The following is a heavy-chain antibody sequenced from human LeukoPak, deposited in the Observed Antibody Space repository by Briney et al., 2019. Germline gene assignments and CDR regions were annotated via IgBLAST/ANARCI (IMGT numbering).Heavy chain of an antibody. CDR3: ARAGYCSSTSCPSHYYYGMDV. D-gene: IGHD2-2*01. V-gene: IGHV3-48*03. J-gene: IGHJ6*04. CDR2: ISSSGSTI. CDR1: GFTFSSCE. Sequence: PGGSLRLSCAASGFTFSSCEMNWVRQAPGKGLEWVSYISSSGSTIYYADSVKGRFTISRDNAKNSLYLQMNSLRAEDTAVYYCARAGYCSSTSCPSHYYYGMDVWGKGTTVTVSS.